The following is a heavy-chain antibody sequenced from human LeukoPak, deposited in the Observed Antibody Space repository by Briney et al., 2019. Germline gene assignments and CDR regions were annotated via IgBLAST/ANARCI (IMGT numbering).Heavy chain of an antibody. CDR2: IKKDGSEK. D-gene: IGHD5-18*01. CDR1: GFTFSSYW. J-gene: IGHJ4*02. V-gene: IGHV3-7*01. CDR3: ARHLSGVTGYTYGRGIDY. Sequence: GGSLRLSCVVSGFTFSSYWMSWVRQAPGKGLEWVANIKKDGSEKYYVDSVKGRFTISRDNAKKSLYLQMNSLRAEDTAVYYCARHLSGVTGYTYGRGIDYWGQGTLVTVSS.